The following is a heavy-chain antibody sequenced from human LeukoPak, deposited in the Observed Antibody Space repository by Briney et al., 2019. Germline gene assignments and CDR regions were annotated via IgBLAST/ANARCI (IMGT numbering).Heavy chain of an antibody. V-gene: IGHV3-30*17. D-gene: IGHD1-7*01. Sequence: GGSLRLSCAASGFTFSDHVMHWVRQAPGMGLEWVAVISKDGSKTFYAGSVEGRFTFSRDNSENTLYLQMNYLKPEDTAVYNCAKDEGTIWNSKNDPFDIWGQGTMVTVSS. J-gene: IGHJ3*02. CDR1: GFTFSDHV. CDR3: AKDEGTIWNSKNDPFDI. CDR2: ISKDGSKT.